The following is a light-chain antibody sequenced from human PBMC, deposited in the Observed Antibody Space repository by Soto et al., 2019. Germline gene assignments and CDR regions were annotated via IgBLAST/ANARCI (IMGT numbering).Light chain of an antibody. V-gene: IGKV3-15*01. CDR1: QSVSSY. CDR3: QQYNNWPLT. CDR2: DAS. Sequence: EIVLTQSPGTLSLSPGERATLSCRASQSVSSYSLAWYQQKPGQAPRLLIYDASTMATGFPARFSGSGSGTEFTLTISSLQSEDFAVYYCQQYNNWPLTFGGGTKVDIK. J-gene: IGKJ4*01.